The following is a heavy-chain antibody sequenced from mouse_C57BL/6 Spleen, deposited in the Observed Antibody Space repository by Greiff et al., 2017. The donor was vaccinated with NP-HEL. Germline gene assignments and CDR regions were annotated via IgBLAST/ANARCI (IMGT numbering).Heavy chain of an antibody. Sequence: EVKLMESGGGLVKPGGSLKLSCAASGFTFSSYAMSWVRQTPEKRLEWVATISDGGSYTYYPDNVKGRFTISRDNAKNNLYLQMSHLKSEDTAMYYCARGETTVVAPHWYFDVWGTGTTVTVSS. D-gene: IGHD1-1*01. CDR1: GFTFSSYA. CDR3: ARGETTVVAPHWYFDV. CDR2: ISDGGSYT. J-gene: IGHJ1*03. V-gene: IGHV5-4*03.